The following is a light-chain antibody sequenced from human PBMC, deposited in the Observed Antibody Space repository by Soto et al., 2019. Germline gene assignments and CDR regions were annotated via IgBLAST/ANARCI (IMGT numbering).Light chain of an antibody. V-gene: IGLV2-11*01. CDR3: CSYAGSYTLV. CDR1: SSDVGGYNS. CDR2: DVS. Sequence: QSALTQPRSVSGSPGQSVTIACTGTSSDVGGYNSVSWYQRHPGKAPKLLIYDVSKRPSGVPDRFSGSKSGNPASLTISGLQAEDEADYYCCSYAGSYTLVFGGGTKVTVL. J-gene: IGLJ2*01.